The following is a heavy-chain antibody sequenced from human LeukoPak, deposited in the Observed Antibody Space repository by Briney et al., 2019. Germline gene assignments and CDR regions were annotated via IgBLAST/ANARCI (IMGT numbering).Heavy chain of an antibody. CDR2: INPSGGST. CDR3: ARDLMGIAYRGAFYY. D-gene: IGHD6-13*01. V-gene: IGHV1-46*01. CDR1: GGTFSSYV. J-gene: IGHJ4*02. Sequence: ASVKVSCKASGGTFSSYVFSWVRQAPGQGLEWMGIINPSGGSTSYAQKFQGRVTMTRDMSTSTVYMELSSLRAEDTAVYYCARDLMGIAYRGAFYYWGQGTLVTVSS.